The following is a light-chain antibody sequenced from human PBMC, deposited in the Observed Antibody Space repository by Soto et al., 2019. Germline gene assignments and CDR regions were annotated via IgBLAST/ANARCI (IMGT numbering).Light chain of an antibody. V-gene: IGLV2-11*01. J-gene: IGLJ3*02. CDR1: TSDVGGYDY. CDR3: CSYGGSYIWV. CDR2: NVN. Sequence: QSALTQPRSVSGSPGQSVTISCAGTTSDVGGYDYVSWYQQHPGKAPKVMIYNVNKRPSGVPDRFSGSKSGNTASLTISGLQAEDEGDYYCCSYGGSYIWVFGGGTKLT.